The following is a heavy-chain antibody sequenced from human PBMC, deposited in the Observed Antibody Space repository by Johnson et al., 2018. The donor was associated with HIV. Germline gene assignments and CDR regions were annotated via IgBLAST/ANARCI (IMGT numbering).Heavy chain of an antibody. CDR1: GFTFRSYA. D-gene: IGHD3-10*01. V-gene: IGHV3-30*18. CDR3: AKDAGSGSSWEFAFDI. CDR2: ISYDGSKK. J-gene: IGHJ3*02. Sequence: QVQLVESGGSVVQPGRSLRLSCTASGFTFRSYAMHWVRQAPGKGLEWVALISYDGSKKYYADSVKGRFTISRDNSKNTLYLQMNSLTSEDTAVYYCAKDAGSGSSWEFAFDIWGQGTKVTVSS.